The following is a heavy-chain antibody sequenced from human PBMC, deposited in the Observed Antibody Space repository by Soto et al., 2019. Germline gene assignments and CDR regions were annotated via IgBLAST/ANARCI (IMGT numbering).Heavy chain of an antibody. CDR1: GFSLSTSGVG. J-gene: IGHJ4*02. CDR2: IYWDDDK. CDR3: AHRRLHNGYWDRGLFHY. D-gene: IGHD4-17*01. V-gene: IGHV2-5*02. Sequence: QIALKASGPTRVRPTQTLTLTCTFSGFSLSTSGVGVGWISQPPGKTLECLALIYWDDDKRYSPSLKSRLTSTKDTYNNELVITMPNMDPVDTATYYCAHRRLHNGYWDRGLFHYLGQGTPVNVSS.